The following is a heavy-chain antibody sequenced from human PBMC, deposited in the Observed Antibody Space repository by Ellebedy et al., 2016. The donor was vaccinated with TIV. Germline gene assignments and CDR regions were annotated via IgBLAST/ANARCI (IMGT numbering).Heavy chain of an antibody. V-gene: IGHV3-7*01. CDR1: GSSLSSYW. Sequence: GGSLRPSCAASGSSLSSYWMSGVRQPPGKGLEWVDNIREEGNDRYYLDSVKGRFTISRDNAKKSLYLQMNSLRAEDTSVYYCATDGSYGDYRFPAHAFTMWGQGTMVTVSS. J-gene: IGHJ3*02. D-gene: IGHD4-17*01. CDR2: IREEGNDR. CDR3: ATDGSYGDYRFPAHAFTM.